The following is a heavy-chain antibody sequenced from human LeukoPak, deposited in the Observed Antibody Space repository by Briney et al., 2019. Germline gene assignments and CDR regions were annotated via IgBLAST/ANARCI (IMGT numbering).Heavy chain of an antibody. CDR3: AKDGTGGYYYLDY. Sequence: GGSLRLSCAASGFSFDDYGLTWVRQAPGKGLEWVSGINWNGDSTDYADSVKGRFTISRDNAKNSLHLQMISLRAEDTAVYYCAKDGTGGYYYLDYWGQGTLVTVSS. D-gene: IGHD3-22*01. V-gene: IGHV3-20*04. CDR2: INWNGDST. CDR1: GFSFDDYG. J-gene: IGHJ4*02.